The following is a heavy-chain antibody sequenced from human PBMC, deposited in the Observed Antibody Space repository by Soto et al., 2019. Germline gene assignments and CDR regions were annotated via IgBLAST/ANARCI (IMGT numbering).Heavy chain of an antibody. V-gene: IGHV3-23*01. CDR3: EKDLGYGSGSYYYYYYGMDV. Sequence: EVQLLESGGGLVQPGGSLRLSCAASGFTFSSYAMSWVRQAPGKGLEWVSAISGSGGSTYYADSVKGRFTISRDNSKNPLYLQMNSLRAEDTAVYYCEKDLGYGSGSYYYYYYGMDVWGQGTTVTVSS. J-gene: IGHJ6*02. CDR2: ISGSGGST. CDR1: GFTFSSYA. D-gene: IGHD3-10*01.